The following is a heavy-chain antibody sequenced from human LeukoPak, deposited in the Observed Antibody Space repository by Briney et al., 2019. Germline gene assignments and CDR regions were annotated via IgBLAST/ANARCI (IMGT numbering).Heavy chain of an antibody. D-gene: IGHD3-22*01. J-gene: IGHJ4*02. CDR2: IIPIFGTA. V-gene: IGHV1-69*05. CDR1: GGTFSSYA. Sequence: SVKVSCKASGGTFSSYAISWVRQAPGQGLEWMGRIIPIFGTANYAQKFQGRVTITTDESTSTAYMELSSLRSEDTAVYYCARDHYYDSSGYYYVTPSVFDYWAQGTLVTVSS. CDR3: ARDHYYDSSGYYYVTPSVFDY.